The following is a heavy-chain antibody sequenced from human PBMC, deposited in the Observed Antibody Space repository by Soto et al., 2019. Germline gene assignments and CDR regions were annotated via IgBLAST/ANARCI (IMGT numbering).Heavy chain of an antibody. D-gene: IGHD1-26*01. V-gene: IGHV1-2*04. CDR3: ARDIVGGRLDAFDI. J-gene: IGHJ3*02. CDR2: IKPNSGGT. Sequence: QVQLVQSGAEVKKPGASVKVSCKASGYTFTGYYMHWVRQAPGQWLEWMGWIKPNSGGTNYEQNFQGLVTMTRDTSISTAYMELSRLRSDDTAVYYCARDIVGGRLDAFDIWGKGTMVTVSS. CDR1: GYTFTGYY.